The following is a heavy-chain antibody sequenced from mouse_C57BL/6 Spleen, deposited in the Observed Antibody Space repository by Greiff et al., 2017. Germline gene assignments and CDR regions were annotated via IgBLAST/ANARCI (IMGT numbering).Heavy chain of an antibody. CDR1: GYAFTNYL. D-gene: IGHD2-5*01. V-gene: IGHV1-54*01. CDR3: ARSDYSNSPFAY. CDR2: INPGSGGT. Sequence: VQLVESGAELVRPGTSVTVSCKASGYAFTNYLIEWVKQRPGQGLEWIGVINPGSGGTNYNEKFKGKATLTADKSSSTAYMQLSSLTSEDSAVYFCARSDYSNSPFAYWGQGTLVTVSA. J-gene: IGHJ3*01.